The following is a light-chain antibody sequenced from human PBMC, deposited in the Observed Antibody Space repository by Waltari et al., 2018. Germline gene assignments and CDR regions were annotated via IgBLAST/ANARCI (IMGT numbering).Light chain of an antibody. CDR2: SRN. CDR1: TGAVTSGFY. V-gene: IGLV7-43*01. CDR3: LLYYGALDWI. Sequence: QTVVTQEPSVTVSPGGTVTLTCASSTGAVTSGFYPNWFQQKPGQAARALIYSRNQRHSWTPARCSGSLLGGKAALTLSGVQPEDEAVYYCLLYYGALDWIFGGGTNLTVL. J-gene: IGLJ2*01.